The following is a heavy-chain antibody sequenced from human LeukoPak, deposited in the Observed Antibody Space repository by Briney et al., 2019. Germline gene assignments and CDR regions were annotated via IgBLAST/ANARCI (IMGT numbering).Heavy chain of an antibody. CDR3: ARKGPGTAMAYYYYGIEV. CDR2: IIPILGIA. J-gene: IGHJ6*02. CDR1: GGTFTSYS. D-gene: IGHD5-18*01. Sequence: ASVKVSCKASGGTFTSYSISWVRQAPGQGLEWMGRIIPILGIANYAQKFQGRVTITADKSTSTAYMEMSSLRSEDTAVYYCARKGPGTAMAYYYYGIEVWGQGTTVTVSS. V-gene: IGHV1-69*02.